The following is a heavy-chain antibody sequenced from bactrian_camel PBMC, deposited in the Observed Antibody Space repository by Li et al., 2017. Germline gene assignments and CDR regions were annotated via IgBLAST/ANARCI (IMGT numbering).Heavy chain of an antibody. D-gene: IGHD2*01. V-gene: IGHV3S53*01. CDR3: AADRFKRRMLPKRVLGIPDVGY. Sequence: HVQLVESGGGSVQAGGSLRLSCEASGYRYTRNAMGWFRQAPGKEREGVATIGSDGSTSYAESVKGRFTISQDNAKNTLYLQMNSLQPEDTAMYYCAADRFKRRMLPKRVLGIPDVGYWGQGTQVTVS. CDR2: IGSDGST. CDR1: GYRYTRNA. J-gene: IGHJ6*01.